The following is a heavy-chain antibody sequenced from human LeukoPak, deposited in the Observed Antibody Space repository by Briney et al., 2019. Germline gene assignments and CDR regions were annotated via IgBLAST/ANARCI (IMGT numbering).Heavy chain of an antibody. CDR2: INSDGSST. J-gene: IGHJ4*02. V-gene: IGHV3-74*01. CDR1: GFTFSSYW. CDR3: AKHIAVAGTPDY. Sequence: GGSLRLSCAASGFTFSSYWMHWVRQAPGKGLVWVSRINSDGSSTSYADSVKGRFTISRDNAKNTLYLQMNSLRAEDTAVYYCAKHIAVAGTPDYWGQGTLVTVSS. D-gene: IGHD6-19*01.